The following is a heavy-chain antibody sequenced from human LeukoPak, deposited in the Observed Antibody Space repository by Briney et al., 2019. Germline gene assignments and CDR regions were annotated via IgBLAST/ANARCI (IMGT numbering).Heavy chain of an antibody. CDR1: GFTFNTYS. J-gene: IGHJ6*03. CDR3: ARYSEVYYYVDV. D-gene: IGHD2-21*01. V-gene: IGHV3-21*01. CDR2: ISSASSYI. Sequence: GGSLRLSCAASGFTFNTYSISWVRQAPGKGLEWVSLISSASSYIYYADSVKGRFTISRDDAKKSMYLQMNSLRVEDTAVYFCARYSEVYYYVDVWGTGTTVTVSS.